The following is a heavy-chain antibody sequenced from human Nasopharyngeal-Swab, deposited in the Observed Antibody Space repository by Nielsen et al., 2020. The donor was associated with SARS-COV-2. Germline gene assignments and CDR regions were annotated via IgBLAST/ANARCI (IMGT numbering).Heavy chain of an antibody. J-gene: IGHJ4*02. V-gene: IGHV4-4*02. CDR2: IYHTRVT. Sequence: SETLSLNCDVLDTISSSGWWGWVREPPGKGLEWIGEIYHTRVTNYNPSLKSRLSISADRSKNQFSLKLTSVTAADTAVYYCATLPVSPYYFENWGQGLLVTVSS. CDR1: DTISSSGW. CDR3: ATLPVSPYYFEN.